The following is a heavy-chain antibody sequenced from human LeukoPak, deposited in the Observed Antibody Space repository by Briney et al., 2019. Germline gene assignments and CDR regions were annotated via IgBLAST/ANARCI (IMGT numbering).Heavy chain of an antibody. D-gene: IGHD3-10*01. CDR3: ARGLRSGSYLYYFDY. V-gene: IGHV1-69*01. J-gene: IGHJ4*02. CDR2: IIPIFGTA. CDR1: AGTFSSYA. Sequence: GSSVKVSCKASAGTFSSYAISWVRQAPGQGLEWMGGIIPIFGTANYAQKFQGRVRITPDQSTSTAYKELSSRKSEVSAVDYCARGLRSGSYLYYFDYWGQGTLVTVSS.